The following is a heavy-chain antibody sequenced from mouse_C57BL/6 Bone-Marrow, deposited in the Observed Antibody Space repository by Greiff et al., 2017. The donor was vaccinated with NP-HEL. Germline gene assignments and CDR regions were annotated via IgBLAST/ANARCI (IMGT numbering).Heavy chain of an antibody. J-gene: IGHJ4*01. CDR3: ARDAYYGSRDYAMDY. D-gene: IGHD1-1*01. Sequence: EVNVVESGGGLVQSGRSLRLSCATSGFTFSDFYMEWVRQAPGKGLEWIAASRNKANDYTTEYSASVKGRFIVSRDTSQSILYLQMNALRAEDTAIYYCARDAYYGSRDYAMDYWGQGTSVTVSS. V-gene: IGHV7-1*01. CDR1: GFTFSDFY. CDR2: SRNKANDYTT.